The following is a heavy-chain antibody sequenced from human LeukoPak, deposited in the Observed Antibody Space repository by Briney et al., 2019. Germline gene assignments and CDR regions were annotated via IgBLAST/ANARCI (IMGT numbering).Heavy chain of an antibody. CDR2: ISYDGSNK. D-gene: IGHD6-25*01. V-gene: IGHV3-30*01. CDR3: ARGRLYFDY. Sequence: GRSLRLSCAASGFTFSSYAMDWVRQAPGKGLEWVAVISYDGSNKYYADSVKGRFTISRDNSKNTLYLQMNSLRAEDTAVYYCARGRLYFDYWGQGTLVTVSS. CDR1: GFTFSSYA. J-gene: IGHJ4*02.